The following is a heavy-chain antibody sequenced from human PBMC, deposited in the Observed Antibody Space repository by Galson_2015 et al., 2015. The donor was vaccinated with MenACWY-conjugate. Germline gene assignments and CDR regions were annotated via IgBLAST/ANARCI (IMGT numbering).Heavy chain of an antibody. J-gene: IGHJ4*02. CDR3: AKGGEDYVWGSYEDY. CDR2: ISYDGSNK. Sequence: SLRLSCAASGFTFSSYGMHWVRQAPGKGLEWVAVISYDGSNKYYADSVKGRFTISRDNSKNTLYLQMNSLRAEDTAVYYCAKGGEDYVWGSYEDYWGQGTLVTVSS. D-gene: IGHD3-16*01. V-gene: IGHV3-30*18. CDR1: GFTFSSYG.